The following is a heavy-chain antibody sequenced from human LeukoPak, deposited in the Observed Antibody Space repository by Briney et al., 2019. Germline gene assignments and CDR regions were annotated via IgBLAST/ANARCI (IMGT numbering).Heavy chain of an antibody. CDR1: GGSISSHY. CDR2: IYYSGST. CDR3: ARADRAYCSGGSCYSDDYYYMDV. J-gene: IGHJ6*03. D-gene: IGHD2-15*01. Sequence: KPSETLSLTCTVSGGSISSHYWSWLRQPPGKGMEWVGYIYYSGSTNYNPSLKSRVTISVDTSKNQFSVKLSSVTAADTAVYYCARADRAYCSGGSCYSDDYYYMDVWGKGTTVTVSS. V-gene: IGHV4-59*11.